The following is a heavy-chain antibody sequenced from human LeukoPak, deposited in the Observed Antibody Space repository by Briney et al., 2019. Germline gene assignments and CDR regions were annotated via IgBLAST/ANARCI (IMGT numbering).Heavy chain of an antibody. CDR2: INTDGSST. V-gene: IGHV3-74*01. CDR1: GFTFSSYW. D-gene: IGHD1-26*01. Sequence: GGSLRLSCAASGFTFSSYWMHWVRQVPGKGLVWVSRINTDGSSTSYADSVKGRFTISRDNAKNTLYLQMNSLRADDTAVYYCARTRRNSGSYYGDYWGQGTLVTVSS. CDR3: ARTRRNSGSYYGDY. J-gene: IGHJ4*02.